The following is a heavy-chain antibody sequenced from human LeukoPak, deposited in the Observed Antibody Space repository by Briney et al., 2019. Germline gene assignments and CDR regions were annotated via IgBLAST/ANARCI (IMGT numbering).Heavy chain of an antibody. CDR3: AKVIAPWIQLWLIDY. Sequence: PGRSLRLSCAASGFTFDDYAMHWVRQAPGKGLEWVSGITWNSDTIDYADSVKGRFTISRDNAKNTLYLQMNSLRAEDTAVYYCAKVIAPWIQLWLIDYWGQGTLVTVSS. J-gene: IGHJ4*02. D-gene: IGHD5-18*01. V-gene: IGHV3-9*01. CDR1: GFTFDDYA. CDR2: ITWNSDTI.